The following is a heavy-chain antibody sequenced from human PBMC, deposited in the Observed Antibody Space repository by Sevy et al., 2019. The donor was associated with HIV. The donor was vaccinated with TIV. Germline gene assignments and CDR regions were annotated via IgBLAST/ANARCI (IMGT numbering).Heavy chain of an antibody. D-gene: IGHD3-9*01. J-gene: IGHJ4*02. Sequence: GGSLRRSCAASGFTFTNFPMHWVRQAPGRGLEWVAIISFNGNHEFYADSLKGRFTISRDNSNSTLYLQMNSLRREDTAVYYCVRTAGLTGSYEYLDQGTQVTVSS. CDR2: ISFNGNHE. CDR3: VRTAGLTGSYEY. CDR1: GFTFTNFP. V-gene: IGHV3-30-3*01.